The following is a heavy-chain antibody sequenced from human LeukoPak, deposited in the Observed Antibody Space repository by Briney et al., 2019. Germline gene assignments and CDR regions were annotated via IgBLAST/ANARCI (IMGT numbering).Heavy chain of an antibody. CDR1: GFTFSSYS. D-gene: IGHD1-26*01. CDR2: ISSSSSTI. CDR3: ARVGAGISGSPLY. V-gene: IGHV3-48*01. Sequence: PGGSLRLSCAASGFTFSSYSMNWVRQAPGKGLEWVSYISSSSSTIYYADSVKGRFTISRDNAKNSLYLQMNSLRAEDTAVYYCARVGAGISGSPLYWGQGTMVTVSS. J-gene: IGHJ3*01.